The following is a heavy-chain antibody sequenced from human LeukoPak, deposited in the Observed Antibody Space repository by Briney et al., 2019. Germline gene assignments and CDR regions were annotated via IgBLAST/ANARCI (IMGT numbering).Heavy chain of an antibody. CDR1: GDSISSYY. CDR3: ARESQEKYYFDY. J-gene: IGHJ4*02. CDR2: IYYGGST. V-gene: IGHV4-59*12. Sequence: SETLSLTCTVSGDSISSYYWSWVRQPPGKGLEWIGYIYYGGSTNYNPSLKSRVTISVDTSKNQFSLKLSSVAAADTAVYYCARESQEKYYFDYWGQGTLVTVS. D-gene: IGHD5-24*01.